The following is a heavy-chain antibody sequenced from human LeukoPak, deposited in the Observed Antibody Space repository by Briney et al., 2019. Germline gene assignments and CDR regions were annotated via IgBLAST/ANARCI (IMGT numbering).Heavy chain of an antibody. Sequence: PSETLSLTCTVSGGSISSGSYYWSWIRQPAGKGLEWIGRIYTSGSTNYNPSLKSRVTISVDTSKNQFSLKLSSVTAADTAVYYCAREAYYYDSSGYYPYFDYWGQGTPVTVSS. D-gene: IGHD3-22*01. CDR1: GGSISSGSYY. J-gene: IGHJ4*02. CDR2: IYTSGST. V-gene: IGHV4-61*02. CDR3: AREAYYYDSSGYYPYFDY.